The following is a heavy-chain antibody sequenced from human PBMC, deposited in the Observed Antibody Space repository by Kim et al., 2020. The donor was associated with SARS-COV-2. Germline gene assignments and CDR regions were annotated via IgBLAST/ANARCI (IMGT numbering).Heavy chain of an antibody. V-gene: IGHV3-74*01. D-gene: IGHD3-10*01. Sequence: RYAASVKGRITIYRDNAKNTLYMQMNSRRAEDTAVYYCARGMVRGADLDYWGQGTLVTVSS. CDR3: ARGMVRGADLDY. J-gene: IGHJ4*02.